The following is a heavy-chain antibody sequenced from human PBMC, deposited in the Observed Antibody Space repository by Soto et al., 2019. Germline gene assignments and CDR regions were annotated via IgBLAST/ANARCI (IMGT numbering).Heavy chain of an antibody. CDR3: ARDTSAAGRYYYYGMDV. CDR2: TYYRSKWYN. Sequence: SQTLSLTCAISGDSVSSNSAAWNWIRQSPSRGLEWLGRTYYRSKWYNDYAVSVKSRITINPDTSKNQFSLQLNSVTPEDTAVYYCARDTSAAGRYYYYGMDVWGQGTTVTVSS. J-gene: IGHJ6*02. D-gene: IGHD6-25*01. CDR1: GDSVSSNSAA. V-gene: IGHV6-1*01.